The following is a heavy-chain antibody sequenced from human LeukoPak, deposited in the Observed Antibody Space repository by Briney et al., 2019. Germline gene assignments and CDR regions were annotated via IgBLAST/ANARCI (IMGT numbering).Heavy chain of an antibody. CDR2: IYYIGST. CDR1: GGSLSSYY. J-gene: IGHJ6*03. CDR3: ARDIIVVSSTYYYYYMDV. V-gene: IGHV4-59*01. D-gene: IGHD2-2*01. Sequence: SETLSLTCTVSGGSLSSYYWSWIRQPPGKGLEWIGYIYYIGSTNYNPSLKSRVTISVDTSKNQFSLKLSSVTAADTAVYYCARDIIVVSSTYYYYYMDVWGKGTTVTVSS.